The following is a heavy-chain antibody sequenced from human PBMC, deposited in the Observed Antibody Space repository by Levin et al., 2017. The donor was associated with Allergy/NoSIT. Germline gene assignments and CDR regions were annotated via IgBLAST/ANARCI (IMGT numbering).Heavy chain of an antibody. CDR1: GFTFSSFA. Sequence: GGSLRLSCAASGFTFSSFAMSWVRQAPGKGLEWVSAISGSGATTYCADSVKGRFTISRDNSKNTLYLQMNSLRAEDTAVYYCAKGALTVVQVYDYWGQGSLVTVSS. CDR2: ISGSGATT. CDR3: AKGALTVVQVYDY. V-gene: IGHV3-23*01. D-gene: IGHD4-23*01. J-gene: IGHJ4*02.